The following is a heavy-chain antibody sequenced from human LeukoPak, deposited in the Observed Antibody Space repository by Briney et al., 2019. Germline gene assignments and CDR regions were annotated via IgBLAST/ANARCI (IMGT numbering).Heavy chain of an antibody. V-gene: IGHV3-23*01. J-gene: IGHJ4*02. CDR3: AKRSEYQLLGHFDY. CDR2: ITASGTAM. D-gene: IGHD2-2*01. Sequence: QSGGSLRLSCAASGFTFSSYSMNWVRQAPGKGLEWVSHITASGTAMFYADSVKGRFTISRDNSKNTLYLQMNSLRAEDTAVYYCAKRSEYQLLGHFDYWGQGTLVTVSS. CDR1: GFTFSSYS.